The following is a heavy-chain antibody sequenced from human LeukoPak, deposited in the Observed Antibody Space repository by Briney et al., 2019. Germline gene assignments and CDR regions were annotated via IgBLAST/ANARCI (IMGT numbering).Heavy chain of an antibody. Sequence: ASVKVSCTASGYTFTGYYMHWVRQAPGQGLEWMGWINPNSGGTNYAQKFQGRVTMTRDTSISTAYMELSRLRSDDTAVYYCARTLPPQTYGDYAYYYYGMDVWGQGTTVTVSS. CDR3: ARTLPPQTYGDYAYYYYGMDV. J-gene: IGHJ6*02. V-gene: IGHV1-2*02. CDR1: GYTFTGYY. D-gene: IGHD4-17*01. CDR2: INPNSGGT.